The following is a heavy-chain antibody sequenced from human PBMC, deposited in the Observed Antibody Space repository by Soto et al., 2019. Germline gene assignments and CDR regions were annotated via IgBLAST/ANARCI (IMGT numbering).Heavy chain of an antibody. CDR3: ARGGSSWYSLFDY. CDR2: ISYDGSNK. D-gene: IGHD6-13*01. V-gene: IGHV3-30-3*01. J-gene: IGHJ4*02. CDR1: GFTFSSYA. Sequence: GGSLRLSCAASGFTFSSYAMHWVRQAPGKGLEWVAVISYDGSNKYYADSVKGRFTISRDNSKNTLYLQMNSLRAEDTAVYYCARGGSSWYSLFDYWGQGTLVTVSS.